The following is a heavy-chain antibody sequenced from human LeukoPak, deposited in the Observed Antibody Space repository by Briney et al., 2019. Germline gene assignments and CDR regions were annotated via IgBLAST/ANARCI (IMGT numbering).Heavy chain of an antibody. J-gene: IGHJ4*02. CDR3: ARESGYYDSSGYLDY. CDR1: GGIFISYA. D-gene: IGHD3-22*01. V-gene: IGHV1-69*05. CDR2: IIPIFGTA. Sequence: SVKVPCKASGGIFISYAISWVRQAPGQGLEWMGRIIPIFGTANYAQKFQGRVTITTDESTSTAYMELSSLRSEDTAVYYCARESGYYDSSGYLDYWGQGTLVTVSS.